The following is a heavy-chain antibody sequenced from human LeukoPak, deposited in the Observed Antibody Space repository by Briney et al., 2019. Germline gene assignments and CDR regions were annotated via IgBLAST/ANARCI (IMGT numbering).Heavy chain of an antibody. D-gene: IGHD6-13*01. Sequence: SETLSLTCTVSGGSISSYYWSWIRQPPGKGLEWIGYTYYSGSTNYNPSLKSRVTISVDTSKNQFSLKLSSVTAADTAVYYCARDRPAAGTPVYYYYYMDVWGKGTAVTISS. J-gene: IGHJ6*03. V-gene: IGHV4-59*12. CDR1: GGSISSYY. CDR3: ARDRPAAGTPVYYYYYMDV. CDR2: TYYSGST.